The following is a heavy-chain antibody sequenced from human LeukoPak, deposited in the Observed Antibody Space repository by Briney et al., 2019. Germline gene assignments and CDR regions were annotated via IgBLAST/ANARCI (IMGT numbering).Heavy chain of an antibody. CDR3: ARGSGYYLYYFDY. D-gene: IGHD3-3*01. V-gene: IGHV4-31*03. Sequence: TLSLTCTVSGGSISSGGYYWSWNRQHPGKGLEWIGYIYYSGSTYYNPSLKSRVTISVDTSKNQFSLKLSSVTAADTAVYYCARGSGYYLYYFDYWGQGTLVTVSS. CDR1: GGSISSGGYY. J-gene: IGHJ4*02. CDR2: IYYSGST.